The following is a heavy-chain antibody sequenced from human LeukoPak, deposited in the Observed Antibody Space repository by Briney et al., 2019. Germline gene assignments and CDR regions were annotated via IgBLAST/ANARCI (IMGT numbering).Heavy chain of an antibody. CDR2: ISGSGGST. Sequence: GGSLRLSCAASGFTFSSYAMSWVRQAPGKGLEWVSAISGSGGSTYYADSVKGRFAISRDNSKNTLYLQMNSLRAEDTARYYCAKASTRDTGYYFDSWGQGTLVSVSS. D-gene: IGHD3-9*01. CDR3: AKASTRDTGYYFDS. J-gene: IGHJ4*02. CDR1: GFTFSSYA. V-gene: IGHV3-23*01.